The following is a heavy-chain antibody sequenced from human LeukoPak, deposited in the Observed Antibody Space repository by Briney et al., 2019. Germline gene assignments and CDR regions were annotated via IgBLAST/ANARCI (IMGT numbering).Heavy chain of an antibody. D-gene: IGHD3-22*01. V-gene: IGHV3-7*03. CDR2: IKRDGSEK. Sequence: GGSLRLSCAVSGIPFSNYWMGWVRQAPGKGLEWVANIKRDGSEKYYVDSVKGRFGISRDNAKNSLYLQMNSLRVEDTAVYYCARVPGDSGYFDYWGQGILVTVSS. CDR3: ARVPGDSGYFDY. J-gene: IGHJ4*02. CDR1: GIPFSNYW.